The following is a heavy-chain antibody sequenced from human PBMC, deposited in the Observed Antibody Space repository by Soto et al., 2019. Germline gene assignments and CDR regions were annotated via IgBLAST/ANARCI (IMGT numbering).Heavy chain of an antibody. CDR3: ARDREDIVVVVAATRVKYYYYYMDV. Sequence: PSETLSLTCAVSSGSISSSNWWSWVRQPPGKGLEWIGEIYHSGSTNYNPSLKSRVTISVDKSKNQFSLKLSSVTAADTAVYYCARDREDIVVVVAATRVKYYYYYMDVCGKGTTVSVSS. J-gene: IGHJ6*03. D-gene: IGHD2-15*01. CDR2: IYHSGST. CDR1: SGSISSSNW. V-gene: IGHV4-4*02.